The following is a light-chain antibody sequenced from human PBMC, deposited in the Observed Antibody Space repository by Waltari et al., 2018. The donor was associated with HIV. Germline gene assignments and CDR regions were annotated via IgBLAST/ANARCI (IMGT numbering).Light chain of an antibody. V-gene: IGLV2-14*01. CDR2: EVS. J-gene: IGLJ1*01. CDR3: TSYTSSTTLV. CDR1: SSDVGGYDY. Sequence: QSALTQSASVSGSPGQSITISCTGTSSDVGGYDYVSWYQQHPGKAPKLMIYEVSNRPSGVSTRFSGSKSGNTASLIISGLQAEDEADYYCTSYTSSTTLVFGTGTKVTVL.